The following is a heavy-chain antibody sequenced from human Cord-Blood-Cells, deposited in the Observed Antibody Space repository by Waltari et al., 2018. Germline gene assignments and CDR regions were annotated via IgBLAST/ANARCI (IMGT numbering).Heavy chain of an antibody. CDR1: GYTFTGYY. Sequence: KVSCKASGYTFTGYYMHWVRQAPGQGLEWMGWINPNSGGTNYAQKFQGWVTMTRDTSISTAYMELSRLRSDDTAVYYCARASLTGDDAFDIWGQGTMVTVSS. CDR2: INPNSGGT. CDR3: ARASLTGDDAFDI. J-gene: IGHJ3*02. V-gene: IGHV1-2*04. D-gene: IGHD7-27*01.